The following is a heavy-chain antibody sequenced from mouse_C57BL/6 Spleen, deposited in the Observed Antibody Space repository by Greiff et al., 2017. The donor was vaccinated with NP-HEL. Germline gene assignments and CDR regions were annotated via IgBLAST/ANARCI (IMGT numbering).Heavy chain of an antibody. V-gene: IGHV5-4*01. Sequence: EVKLVESGGGLVKPGGSLKLSCAASGFTFSSYAMSWVRQTPEKRLEWVATISDGGSYTYYPDNVKGRFTISRDNAKNNLYLQMSHLKSEDTAMYYCARDSSRGFDVWGTGTTVTVSS. CDR2: ISDGGSYT. J-gene: IGHJ1*03. CDR3: ARDSSRGFDV. D-gene: IGHD1-1*01. CDR1: GFTFSSYA.